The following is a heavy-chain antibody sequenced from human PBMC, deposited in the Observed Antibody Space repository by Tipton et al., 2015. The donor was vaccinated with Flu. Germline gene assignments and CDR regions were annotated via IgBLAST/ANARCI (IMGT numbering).Heavy chain of an antibody. CDR2: ISQDGSEK. J-gene: IGHJ4*02. V-gene: IGHV3-7*03. CDR3: AAFCGGPCYIVNF. Sequence: SLRLSCAASGFTFSNYWMSWIRQAPRKGLEWVAHISQDGSEKYYVDSVKGRFTISRDNAKKSLYLQMNSLRAEDTAVYYCAAFCGGPCYIVNFWGQGTLVTVSS. CDR1: GFTFSNYW. D-gene: IGHD2-21*01.